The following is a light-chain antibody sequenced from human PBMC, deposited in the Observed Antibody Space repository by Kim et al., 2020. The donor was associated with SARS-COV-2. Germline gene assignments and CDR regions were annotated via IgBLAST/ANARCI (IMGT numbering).Light chain of an antibody. J-gene: IGLJ3*02. CDR1: SLRSYY. Sequence: SYELTQDPAVSVALGQTVTIPCQGDSLRSYYTSWYQQKPGQAPVLIVYGKNSRPSGIPDRFSGSFSGNTASLTITGAQAADEADYYCGSRDTSGDQWMFG. CDR3: GSRDTSGDQWM. V-gene: IGLV3-19*01. CDR2: GKN.